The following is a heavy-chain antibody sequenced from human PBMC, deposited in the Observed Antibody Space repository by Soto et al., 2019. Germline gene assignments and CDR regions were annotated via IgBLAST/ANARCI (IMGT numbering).Heavy chain of an antibody. CDR3: ARGGVSTRTFDY. J-gene: IGHJ4*02. V-gene: IGHV5-51*01. Sequence: PGESLKISCKGSGYNFAGYWIAWVRQMPGKGLELMGIIYPSDSDTRYRPSFQGQVTISADKSISSAYLQWSSLRASDTAMYCCARGGVSTRTFDYWGEGNPVTVSS. D-gene: IGHD3-3*01. CDR1: GYNFAGYW. CDR2: IYPSDSDT.